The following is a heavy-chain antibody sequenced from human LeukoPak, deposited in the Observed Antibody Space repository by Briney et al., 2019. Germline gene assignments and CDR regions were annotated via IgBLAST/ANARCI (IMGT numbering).Heavy chain of an antibody. CDR2: INHSGST. CDR1: GGSFSGYY. V-gene: IGHV4-34*01. D-gene: IGHD3-10*01. J-gene: IGHJ5*02. Sequence: PSETLSLTCAVYGGSFSGYYWSWIRQPPGKGLEWIGEINHSGSTNYNPSLKSRVTISVDTSKNQFSLKLSSVTAADTAVYYCARGVGLLLWFGEPRWFDPWGQGTLVTVSS. CDR3: ARGVGLLLWFGEPRWFDP.